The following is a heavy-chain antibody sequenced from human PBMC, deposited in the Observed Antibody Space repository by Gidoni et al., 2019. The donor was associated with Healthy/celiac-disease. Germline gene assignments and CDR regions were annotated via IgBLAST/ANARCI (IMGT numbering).Heavy chain of an antibody. V-gene: IGHV4-39*01. J-gene: IGHJ6*02. Sequence: QLQLQESCPGLVKPSETLSLTCTVSGGSISSSSYYWGWIRQPPGKGLEWIGSIYYSGSTYYNPSLKSRVTISVDTSKNQFSLKLSSVTAADTAVYYCARHIAVAGTFYYYYYGMDVWGQGTTVTVSS. D-gene: IGHD6-19*01. CDR1: GGSISSSSYY. CDR2: IYYSGST. CDR3: ARHIAVAGTFYYYYYGMDV.